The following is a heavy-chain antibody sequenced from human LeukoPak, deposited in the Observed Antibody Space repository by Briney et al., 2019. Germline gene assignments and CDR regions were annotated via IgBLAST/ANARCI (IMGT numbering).Heavy chain of an antibody. V-gene: IGHV4-34*01. CDR2: INHSGST. CDR3: ARGSVLRHFNY. D-gene: IGHD3-3*01. J-gene: IGHJ4*02. CDR1: GESFRGYY. Sequence: PSETLSLTCAVYGESFRGYYWSWIRQPPGKGLEWIGEINHSGSTKYNPSLKSRVTISVDTSKNQFSLKVSSVTAADTAVYYCARGSVLRHFNYWGQGTLVTVSS.